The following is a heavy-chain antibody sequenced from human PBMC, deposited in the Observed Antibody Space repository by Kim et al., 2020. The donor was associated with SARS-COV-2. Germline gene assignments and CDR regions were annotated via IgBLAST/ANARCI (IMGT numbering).Heavy chain of an antibody. D-gene: IGHD1-26*01. V-gene: IGHV4-4*06. CDR3: AREGDSGSYRRGYYFDY. J-gene: IGHJ4*02. Sequence: LKSRVTMSVDTSKNQFSLKLSSVTAADTAVYYCAREGDSGSYRRGYYFDYWGQGTLVTVSS.